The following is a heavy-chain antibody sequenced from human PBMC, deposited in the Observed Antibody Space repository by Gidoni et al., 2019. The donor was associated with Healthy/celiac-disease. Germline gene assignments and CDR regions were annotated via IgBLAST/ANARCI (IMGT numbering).Heavy chain of an antibody. J-gene: IGHJ4*02. CDR3: AKEDGDRQWLVLSLGY. CDR2: ISVSGGRT. Sequence: EVQLLESGGGWVQPGGSLRLPCADSGFTFSSYAMSWVRQAPGKGVEWVSAISVSGGRTSYSDSVNGRLTISSDNSKNTLSLQMHSLRADDTAVYYCAKEDGDRQWLVLSLGYWGQGTLVTVSS. D-gene: IGHD6-19*01. CDR1: GFTFSSYA. V-gene: IGHV3-23*01.